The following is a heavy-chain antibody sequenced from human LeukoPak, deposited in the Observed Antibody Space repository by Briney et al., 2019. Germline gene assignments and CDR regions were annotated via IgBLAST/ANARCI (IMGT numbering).Heavy chain of an antibody. CDR2: IYHSGST. J-gene: IGHJ4*02. Sequence: PSQTLSLTCTVSGDSISSSDSHWTWIRQPPWKGLEWIGFIYHSGSTYYNPSLKSPVTISVATSKNQSSLKLSSVTAADTAVYYCARQGRNRDFCSSISCHYFDFWGQGALATVSS. D-gene: IGHD2-2*01. CDR3: ARQGRNRDFCSSISCHYFDF. CDR1: GDSISSSDSH. V-gene: IGHV4-30-4*01.